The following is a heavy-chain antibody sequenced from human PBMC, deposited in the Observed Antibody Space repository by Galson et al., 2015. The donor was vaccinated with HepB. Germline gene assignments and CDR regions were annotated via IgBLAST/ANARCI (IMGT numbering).Heavy chain of an antibody. V-gene: IGHV3-53*01. Sequence: LRLSCAASGFTVNSYYMSWVRQAPGRGLEWVSFIYSDGSTYYADSVKGRFTISRDNSKNTLYLQMNSLRAEDTAVYYCARHDYGGNYYYGMDVWGQGTTVTVTS. CDR3: ARHDYGGNYYYGMDV. CDR2: IYSDGST. D-gene: IGHD4-23*01. CDR1: GFTVNSYY. J-gene: IGHJ6*02.